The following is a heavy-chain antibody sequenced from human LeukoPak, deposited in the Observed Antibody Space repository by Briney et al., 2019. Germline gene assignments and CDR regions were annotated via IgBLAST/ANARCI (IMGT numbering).Heavy chain of an antibody. D-gene: IGHD3-9*01. CDR2: LKSKTDGGTT. CDR3: TTTYYDILTGYYEEYFQH. J-gene: IGHJ1*01. CDR1: GFPFSNAW. V-gene: IGHV3-15*01. Sequence: GGSLRFSCEASGFPFSNAWLTWFRQPPGKGLKWVGGLKSKTDGGTTDYAAPVKGRFTISRDDSKNTLYLQMNSLKTEDTAVYYCTTTYYDILTGYYEEYFQHWGQGTLVTVSS.